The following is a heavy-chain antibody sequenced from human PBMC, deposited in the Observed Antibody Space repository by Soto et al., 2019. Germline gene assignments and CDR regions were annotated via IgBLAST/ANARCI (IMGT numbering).Heavy chain of an antibody. CDR1: GFTFSSYA. V-gene: IGHV3-23*01. CDR2: ISGSGGST. D-gene: IGHD3-3*01. CDR3: AKDGLRFLEWFGAAYYYYGMDV. Sequence: GGSLRLSCAASGFTFSSYAMSWVRQAPGKGLEWVSAISGSGGSTYYADSVKGRFTISRDNSKNTLYLQMNSLRAEDTAVYYCAKDGLRFLEWFGAAYYYYGMDVWGQGTTVTVSS. J-gene: IGHJ6*02.